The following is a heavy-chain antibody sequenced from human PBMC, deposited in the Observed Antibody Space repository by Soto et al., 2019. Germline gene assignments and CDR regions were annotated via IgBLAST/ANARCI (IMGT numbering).Heavy chain of an antibody. J-gene: IGHJ6*02. CDR2: IYYSGST. D-gene: IGHD3-10*01. CDR1: GDSISRGGFF. V-gene: IGHV4-31*03. Sequence: QVQLQESGPGLVKPSQTLSLTCSVSGDSISRGGFFWSWIRQHPGEGLEWIGYIYYSGSTYYNPSLKSRVNISVDTSTNHFSLTLGSVTAPDTAVYYCARGAMLRGPGYYYALDVWGQGTTVTVSS. CDR3: ARGAMLRGPGYYYALDV.